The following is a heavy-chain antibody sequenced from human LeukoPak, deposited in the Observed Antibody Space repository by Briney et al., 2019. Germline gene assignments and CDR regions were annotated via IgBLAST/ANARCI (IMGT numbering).Heavy chain of an antibody. Sequence: PGESLKISCKGSGYSFRANWISLARQMPGKGLEWMGIIYLGDSDTRYSPSFQGQVTISAAKSISTAYLQWSSLKASDTAMYYCARIGSIRYYPPWYCGQGTLVTVSS. CDR2: IYLGDSDT. V-gene: IGHV5-51*01. CDR3: ARIGSIRYYPPWY. J-gene: IGHJ4*02. CDR1: GYSFRANW. D-gene: IGHD3-22*01.